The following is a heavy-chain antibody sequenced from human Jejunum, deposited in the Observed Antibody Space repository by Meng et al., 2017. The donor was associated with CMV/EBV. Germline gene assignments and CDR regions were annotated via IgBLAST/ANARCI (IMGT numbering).Heavy chain of an antibody. Sequence: GHLVESVGALVQPGGSRSLSCAASGFTFSSYVIHWVRQAPGKGLEYVSGISSNGGSTYYANSVKDRFIISRDNSKNIVYLQMGSLRAEDMAVYYCARVRGYGSDYWGQGTLVTVSS. D-gene: IGHD5-12*01. CDR3: ARVRGYGSDY. CDR2: ISSNGGST. V-gene: IGHV3-64*01. J-gene: IGHJ4*02. CDR1: GFTFSSYV.